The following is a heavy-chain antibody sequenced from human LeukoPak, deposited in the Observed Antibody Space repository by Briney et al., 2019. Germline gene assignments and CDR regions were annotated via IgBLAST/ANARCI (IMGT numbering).Heavy chain of an antibody. CDR3: AKAYSSSLYGDAFHI. J-gene: IGHJ3*02. CDR2: ITGDASVT. Sequence: PGGSLRLSCAASGLTVSSNHMAWVRQAPGKGLEWVSGITGDASVTYDADSVKGRFNISRDNSKNTLYLQLNSLRVEDTAVYYCAKAYSSSLYGDAFHIWSQGTKVTVSP. V-gene: IGHV3-23*01. CDR1: GLTVSSNH. D-gene: IGHD6-13*01.